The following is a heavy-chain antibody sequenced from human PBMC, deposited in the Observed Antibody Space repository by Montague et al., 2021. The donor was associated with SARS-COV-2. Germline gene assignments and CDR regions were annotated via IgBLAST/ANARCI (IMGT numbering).Heavy chain of an antibody. CDR2: ITRGGGET. V-gene: IGHV3-23*01. D-gene: IGHD1-1*01. CDR3: AKEEGATGTPLFDS. Sequence: SLRLSCAASGFSFNSYAMSWVRQAPGKGPEWVTGITRGGGETHYADSVEGRFTISRDNSRDTLYLQMTSLRAEDTAVYYCAKEEGATGTPLFDSWGQGTLVIVSS. J-gene: IGHJ4*02. CDR1: GFSFNSYA.